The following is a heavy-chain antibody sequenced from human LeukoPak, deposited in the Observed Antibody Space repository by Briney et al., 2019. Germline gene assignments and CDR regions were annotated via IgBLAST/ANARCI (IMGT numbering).Heavy chain of an antibody. CDR3: ARVQMATLHFDY. CDR1: GGSISSSRYY. D-gene: IGHD5-24*01. CDR2: ISYSGST. J-gene: IGHJ4*02. Sequence: SETLSLTCTVSGGSISSSRYYWGWIRQPPGKGLEWIGSISYSGSTNSNPSLKSRVTISVDTSKNQFSLKLSSVTAADTAVFYCARVQMATLHFDYWGQGTPVTVSS. V-gene: IGHV4-39*07.